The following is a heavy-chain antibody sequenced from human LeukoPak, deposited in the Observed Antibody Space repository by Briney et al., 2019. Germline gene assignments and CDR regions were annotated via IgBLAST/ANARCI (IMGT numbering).Heavy chain of an antibody. CDR2: IYYSGST. Sequence: PSETLSLTCTVSGGSISSGDNYWSWIRQPPGKGLEWIGYIYYSGSTYYNPSLKSRVTISVDTSKNQFSLKLSSVTAADTAVYYCASQGYYDSSEFADAFDIWGQGTMVTVSS. V-gene: IGHV4-30-4*08. J-gene: IGHJ3*02. CDR3: ASQGYYDSSEFADAFDI. D-gene: IGHD3-22*01. CDR1: GGSISSGDNY.